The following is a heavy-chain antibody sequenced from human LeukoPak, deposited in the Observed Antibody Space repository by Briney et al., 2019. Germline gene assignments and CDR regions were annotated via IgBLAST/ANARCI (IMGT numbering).Heavy chain of an antibody. CDR3: ARTLVRGLPGMDV. Sequence: ASVKVSCRASGYTFTSYDLNWVRQATGQGLECLGWMNPDSGNTGYAQKFQGRVTMTWDTSISTAYMELSSLISEDTAIYYCARTLVRGLPGMDVWGQGTSVTVSS. J-gene: IGHJ6*02. CDR2: MNPDSGNT. V-gene: IGHV1-8*01. CDR1: GYTFTSYD. D-gene: IGHD3-10*01.